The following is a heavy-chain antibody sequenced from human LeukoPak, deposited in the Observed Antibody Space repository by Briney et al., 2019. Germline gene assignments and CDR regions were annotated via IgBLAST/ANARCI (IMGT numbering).Heavy chain of an antibody. Sequence: GGSLRLSCAASGFTVSSNYMSWVRQAPGKGLEWVSVIYSGGRTYYADSVKGRFTISRDNSKNTLYLQMNSLRAEDTAVYYCASRGRLQSSFDYWGQGTLVTVSS. D-gene: IGHD5-24*01. CDR3: ASRGRLQSSFDY. V-gene: IGHV3-66*02. J-gene: IGHJ4*02. CDR2: IYSGGRT. CDR1: GFTVSSNY.